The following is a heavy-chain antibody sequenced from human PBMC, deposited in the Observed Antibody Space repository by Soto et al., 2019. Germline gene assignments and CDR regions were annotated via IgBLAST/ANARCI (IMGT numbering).Heavy chain of an antibody. V-gene: IGHV4-59*01. CDR1: GGSISSYY. Sequence: PSETLSLTCTVSGGSISSYYWSWIRQPPGKGLEWIGYIYYSGSTNYNPSLKSRVTISVDTSKNQFSLKLSSVTAADTAVYYCAREERYFDWASYGMDVWGQGTTVTVSS. J-gene: IGHJ6*02. D-gene: IGHD3-9*01. CDR2: IYYSGST. CDR3: AREERYFDWASYGMDV.